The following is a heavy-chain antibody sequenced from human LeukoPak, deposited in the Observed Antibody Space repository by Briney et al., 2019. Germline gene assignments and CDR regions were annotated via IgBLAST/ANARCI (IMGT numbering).Heavy chain of an antibody. CDR1: GGSISSGGYY. V-gene: IGHV4-31*03. J-gene: IGHJ6*03. CDR2: IYYSGST. CDR3: ASERIAARPNDYYYYMDV. D-gene: IGHD6-6*01. Sequence: SQTLSLTCTVSGGSISSGGYYWSWICQHPGKGLEWIGYIYYSGSTYYNPSLKSRVTISVDTSKNQFSLKLSSVTAADTAVYYCASERIAARPNDYYYYMDVWGKGTTVTVSS.